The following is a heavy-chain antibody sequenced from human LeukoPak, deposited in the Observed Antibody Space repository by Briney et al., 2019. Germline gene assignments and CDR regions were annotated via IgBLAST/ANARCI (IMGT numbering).Heavy chain of an antibody. CDR1: GYTFTSYD. J-gene: IGHJ2*01. CDR2: MNPNSGNI. CDR3: ARVFRGYYYDSSGYRRGGYFDL. V-gene: IGHV1-8*01. D-gene: IGHD3-22*01. Sequence: VKVSCKASGYTFTSYDINWVRQATGQGLEWMGWMNPNSGNIVYAQKFQGRVTMTRNTSISTAYIELSSLRSEDTAVYYCARVFRGYYYDSSGYRRGGYFDLWGRGTLVTVSS.